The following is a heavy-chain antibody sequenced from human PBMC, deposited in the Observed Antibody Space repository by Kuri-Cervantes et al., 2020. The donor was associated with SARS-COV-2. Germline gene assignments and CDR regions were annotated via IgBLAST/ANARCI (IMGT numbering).Heavy chain of an antibody. V-gene: IGHV3-53*01. CDR1: GLTVSSNY. D-gene: IGHD3-22*01. CDR3: ARAPTYYDSSGPTYYFDY. CDR2: IYSGGST. Sequence: GGSLRLSCAASGLTVSSNYMSWVRQAPGKGLEWVSVIYSGGSTYYADSVKGRFTISRDNSKNTLYLQMNSLRAEDTAVYYCARAPTYYDSSGPTYYFDYWGQGTLVTVSS. J-gene: IGHJ4*02.